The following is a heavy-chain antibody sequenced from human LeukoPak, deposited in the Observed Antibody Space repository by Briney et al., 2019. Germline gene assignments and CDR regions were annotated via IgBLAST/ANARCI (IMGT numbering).Heavy chain of an antibody. D-gene: IGHD3-16*01. V-gene: IGHV3-9*01. CDR2: ISWNSGSI. CDR3: AKDFGPGHAEYFQH. CDR1: GFTFSSYA. J-gene: IGHJ1*01. Sequence: GGSLRLSCAASGFTFSSYAMSWVRQAPGKGLEWVSGISWNSGSIGYADSVKGRFTISRDNAKNSLYLQMNSLRAEDTALYYCAKDFGPGHAEYFQHWGQGTLVTVSS.